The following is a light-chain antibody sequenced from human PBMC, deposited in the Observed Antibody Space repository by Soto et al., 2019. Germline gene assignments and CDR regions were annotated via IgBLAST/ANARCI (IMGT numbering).Light chain of an antibody. CDR3: TSYGGRDNLM. V-gene: IGLV2-8*01. CDR2: EVN. Sequence: QSALTQPPSASGSPGQSVSISCNGTSSDIGAYNYVSWFQQHPGEAPKLIISEVNKRPSGVPDRFSGSKSGNTASLTVSGLQAEDEADYYCTSYGGRDNLMFGGGTKVTVL. J-gene: IGLJ3*02. CDR1: SSDIGAYNY.